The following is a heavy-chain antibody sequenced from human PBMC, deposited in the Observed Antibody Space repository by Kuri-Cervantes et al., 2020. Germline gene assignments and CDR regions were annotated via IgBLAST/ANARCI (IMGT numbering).Heavy chain of an antibody. D-gene: IGHD2-15*01. V-gene: IGHV3-74*01. CDR3: ARSGYCSGGSCYVYFDY. CDR1: GFTFSDYW. J-gene: IGHJ4*02. Sequence: GGSLRLSCAASGFTFSDYWMHWVRQAPGKGLVWVSRINSDGSSTSYADSVKGRFTISRDNAKNSLYLQMNSLRAEDTAVYYCARSGYCSGGSCYVYFDYWGQGTLVTVSS. CDR2: INSDGSST.